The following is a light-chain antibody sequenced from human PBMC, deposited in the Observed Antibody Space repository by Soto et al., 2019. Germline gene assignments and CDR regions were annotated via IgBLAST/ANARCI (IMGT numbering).Light chain of an antibody. J-gene: IGKJ3*01. CDR1: QSIDMW. CDR3: QHYKTLFG. V-gene: IGKV1-5*03. CDR2: RAS. Sequence: DIQMTQSPSTLSASVGDRVTITCRASQSIDMWLAWYQQKPGKAPNLLIYRASTLESGVPSRFSGSGYGTEFTLTISSLQPDDFGTYYCQHYKTLFGFGPGTKVDIK.